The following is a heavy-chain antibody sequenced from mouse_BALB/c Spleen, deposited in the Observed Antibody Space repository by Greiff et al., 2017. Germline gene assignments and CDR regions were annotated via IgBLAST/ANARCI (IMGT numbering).Heavy chain of an antibody. CDR1: GYTFTDYN. V-gene: IGHV1-18*01. CDR2: INPNNGGT. CDR3: ARGSYGSSYYFDY. D-gene: IGHD1-1*01. J-gene: IGHJ2*01. Sequence: EVKLVESGPELVKPGASVKIPCKASGYTFTDYNMDWVKQSHGKSLEWIGDINPNNGGTIYNQKFKGKATLTVDKSSSTAYMELRSLTSEDTAVYYCARGSYGSSYYFDYWGQGTTLTVSS.